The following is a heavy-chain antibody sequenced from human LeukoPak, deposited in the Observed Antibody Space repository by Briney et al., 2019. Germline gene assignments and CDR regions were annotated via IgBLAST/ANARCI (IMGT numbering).Heavy chain of an antibody. V-gene: IGHV4-31*03. D-gene: IGHD4-23*01. J-gene: IGHJ4*02. Sequence: KASETLSLTCTVSGGSISSGGYYWSWIRQHPGKGLEWIGYIYYSGSTYCNPSLKSRVTISVDTSKNQFSLKLSSVTAADTAVYYCARQSDGGNWIDYWGQGTLVTVSS. CDR1: GGSISSGGYY. CDR2: IYYSGST. CDR3: ARQSDGGNWIDY.